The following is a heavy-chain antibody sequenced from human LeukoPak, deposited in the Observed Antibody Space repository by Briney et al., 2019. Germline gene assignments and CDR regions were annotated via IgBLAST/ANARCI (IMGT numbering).Heavy chain of an antibody. Sequence: GGSLRLSCAASGFTFDDYAMHWVRQAPGKGLEWVSGISWNSGSIGYADSVKGRFTISRDNAKNSLYLQMNSLRAEDTAVYYCARVPRGHNSQKHYYYYYYMDVWGKGTTVTVSS. V-gene: IGHV3-9*01. J-gene: IGHJ6*03. CDR3: ARVPRGHNSQKHYYYYYYMDV. CDR2: ISWNSGSI. CDR1: GFTFDDYA. D-gene: IGHD1-1*01.